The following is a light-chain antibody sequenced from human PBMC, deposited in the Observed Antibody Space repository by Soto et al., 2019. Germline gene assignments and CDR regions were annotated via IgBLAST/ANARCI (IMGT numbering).Light chain of an antibody. V-gene: IGKV1-5*03. Sequence: DIQMTQSPSTLSASVGDRVTITCRASQSISDSLAWYQQKPEKAPKLLIYEASNLKSGVPSRFSGSGSGTEYTLTISSLQPDDFASYYCQQYNGYWTFGQGTKVEIK. J-gene: IGKJ1*01. CDR3: QQYNGYWT. CDR2: EAS. CDR1: QSISDS.